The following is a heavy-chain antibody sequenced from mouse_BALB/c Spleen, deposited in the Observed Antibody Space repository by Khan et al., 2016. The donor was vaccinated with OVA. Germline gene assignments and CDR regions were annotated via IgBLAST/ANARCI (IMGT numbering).Heavy chain of an antibody. D-gene: IGHD2-3*01. J-gene: IGHJ4*01. V-gene: IGHV3-2*02. CDR2: ISYSGST. Sequence: EVELVESGPGLVKPSQSLSLTCTVTGYSITSDYAWNWIRQFPGNKLEWMGYISYSGSTSYNPSLKSRISITRDTSKKQFFLQLNSVTTEDTATYYCARDGSRYNYAMDYWGQGTAGTVSS. CDR3: ARDGSRYNYAMDY. CDR1: GYSITSDYA.